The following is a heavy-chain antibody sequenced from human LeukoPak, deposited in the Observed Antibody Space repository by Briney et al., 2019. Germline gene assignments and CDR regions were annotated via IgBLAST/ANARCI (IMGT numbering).Heavy chain of an antibody. CDR3: ARHVVAVGFDY. D-gene: IGHD3-22*01. Sequence: TGGSLRLSRAASGFTFSSYGMHWVRQAPGKGLEWVSYISSSGSTIYYADSVKGRFTISRDNAKNSLYLQMNSLRAEDTAVYYCARHVVAVGFDYWGQGTLVTVSS. J-gene: IGHJ4*02. CDR1: GFTFSSYG. CDR2: ISSSGSTI. V-gene: IGHV3-48*04.